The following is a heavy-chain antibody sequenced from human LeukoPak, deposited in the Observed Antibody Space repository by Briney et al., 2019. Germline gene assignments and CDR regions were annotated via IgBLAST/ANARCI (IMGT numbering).Heavy chain of an antibody. V-gene: IGHV3-21*01. D-gene: IGHD1-26*01. CDR3: ARDRRGSYGVDY. Sequence: GRSLRLSCAASGFTFSSYSMNWVRQAPGKGLEWVSSISSRSSYIYYADSVKGRFTISRDNAKNSLYLQMNSLRAEDTAVYYCARDRRGSYGVDYWGQGTLVTVSS. J-gene: IGHJ4*02. CDR2: ISSRSSYI. CDR1: GFTFSSYS.